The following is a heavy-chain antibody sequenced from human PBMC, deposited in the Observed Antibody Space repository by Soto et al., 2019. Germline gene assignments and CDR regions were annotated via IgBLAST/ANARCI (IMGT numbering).Heavy chain of an antibody. Sequence: AAVKVSCKASGYTFTSYYMHWVRQAPGQGLEWMGIINPSGGSTSYAQKFQGRVTMTRDTSTSTVYMELSSLRSEDTAVYYCARLATGYYPDYWGQGTLVTVSS. CDR3: ARLATGYYPDY. CDR2: INPSGGST. V-gene: IGHV1-46*01. D-gene: IGHD3-9*01. J-gene: IGHJ4*02. CDR1: GYTFTSYY.